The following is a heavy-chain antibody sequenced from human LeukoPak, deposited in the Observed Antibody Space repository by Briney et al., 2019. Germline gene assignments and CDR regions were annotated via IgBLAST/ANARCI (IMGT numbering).Heavy chain of an antibody. CDR2: ISAYNGNT. V-gene: IGHV1-18*01. CDR3: ARGGTTDWIHFDY. J-gene: IGHJ4*02. Sequence: GASVKVSCKASGYTFTSYGISWVRHAPGQGLEWMGWISAYNGNTNYAQKHQGRVTMTTDTSTSTAYMVLQMIRSDDKAVYYCARGGTTDWIHFDYWGQGTLVSVSS. D-gene: IGHD1-14*01. CDR1: GYTFTSYG.